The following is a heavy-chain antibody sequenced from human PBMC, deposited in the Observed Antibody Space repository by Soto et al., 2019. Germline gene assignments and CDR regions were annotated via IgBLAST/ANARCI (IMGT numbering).Heavy chain of an antibody. CDR2: INPSGGST. CDR1: GYTFTSYY. V-gene: IGHV1-46*01. Sequence: QVQLVQSGAEVKKPGASVKVSCKASGYTFTSYYMHWVRQAPGQGLEWMGIINPSGGSTSYAQKFQGRVTMTRDTSTSTVYMELSSLRSEDTAVYYCACDGGLDYGMDVWGQGTTVTVSS. J-gene: IGHJ6*02. CDR3: ACDGGLDYGMDV.